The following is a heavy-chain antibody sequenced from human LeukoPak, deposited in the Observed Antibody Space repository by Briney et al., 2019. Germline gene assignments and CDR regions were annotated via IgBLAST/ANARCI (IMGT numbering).Heavy chain of an antibody. J-gene: IGHJ3*02. Sequence: GASVKVSCKASGGTFTSYDINWVRQATGQGLEWMGWMNPNSGNTGYAQKFQGRVTITRNTSISTAYMELSSLRSEDTAVYYCARAYSGSYRERAFDIWGQGTMVTVSS. CDR2: MNPNSGNT. V-gene: IGHV1-8*03. CDR3: ARAYSGSYRERAFDI. CDR1: GGTFTSYD. D-gene: IGHD1-26*01.